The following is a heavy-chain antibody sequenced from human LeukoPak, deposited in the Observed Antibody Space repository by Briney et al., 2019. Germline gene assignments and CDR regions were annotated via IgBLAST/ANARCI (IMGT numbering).Heavy chain of an antibody. D-gene: IGHD4-17*01. J-gene: IGHJ1*01. CDR1: GFTFSNFA. CDR3: ARDPNGNYVGAFDFQR. CDR2: ISGVNT. V-gene: IGHV3-23*01. Sequence: PGGSLRLSCAASGFTFSNFALTWVRQAPRKGREWVSSISGVNTFYADSVKGRFSISRDNYKNTLYLHMSSLRAEDTAVYYCARDPNGNYVGAFDFQRWGQGALVTVSS.